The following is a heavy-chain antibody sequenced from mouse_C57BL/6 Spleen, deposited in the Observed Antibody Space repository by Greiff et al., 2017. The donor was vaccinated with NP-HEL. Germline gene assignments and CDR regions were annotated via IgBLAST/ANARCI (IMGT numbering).Heavy chain of an antibody. J-gene: IGHJ2*01. V-gene: IGHV1-15*01. CDR2: IDPETGGT. Sequence: QVHVKQSGAELVRPGASVTLSCKASGYTFTDYEMHWVKQTPVHGLEWIGAIDPETGGTAYNQKFKGKAILTADKSSSTAYMELRSLTSEDSAVYYCTRFTTVVAYYFDYWGQGTTLTVSS. CDR3: TRFTTVVAYYFDY. D-gene: IGHD1-1*01. CDR1: GYTFTDYE.